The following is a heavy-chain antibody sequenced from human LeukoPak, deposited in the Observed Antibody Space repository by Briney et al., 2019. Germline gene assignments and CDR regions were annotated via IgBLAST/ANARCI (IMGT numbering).Heavy chain of an antibody. Sequence: PGGSLRLSCAASGFTFSSYGMSWVRQAPGKGLEWVSAISGSGRNTYYADSVKGRFTISRDDSKNMLYLQMNNLRVEDTAVYYCARAGLDGAPHDYWGQGTLVTVSS. CDR3: ARAGLDGAPHDY. CDR2: ISGSGRNT. D-gene: IGHD4-17*01. J-gene: IGHJ4*02. CDR1: GFTFSSYG. V-gene: IGHV3-23*01.